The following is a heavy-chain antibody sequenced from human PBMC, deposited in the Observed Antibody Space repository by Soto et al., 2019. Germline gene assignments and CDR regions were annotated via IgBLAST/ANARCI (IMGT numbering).Heavy chain of an antibody. J-gene: IGHJ6*02. Sequence: QVQLVQSGAEVKKPGSSVKVSCKASGGTFSSYAINWVRQAPGQGLEWMGGVIPIFGTAAYAQKFQGRVTITADQSTSTAYMALSSLRSEDTAVYYCAQCLLGVNYYYGMDVWGQGTTVTVSS. D-gene: IGHD3-16*01. CDR1: GGTFSSYA. CDR2: VIPIFGTA. V-gene: IGHV1-69*12. CDR3: AQCLLGVNYYYGMDV.